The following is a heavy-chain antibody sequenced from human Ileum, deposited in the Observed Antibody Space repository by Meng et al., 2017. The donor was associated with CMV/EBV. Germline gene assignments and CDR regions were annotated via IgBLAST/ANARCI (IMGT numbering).Heavy chain of an antibody. D-gene: IGHD2-2*01. V-gene: IGHV4-4*07. Sequence: VQPEGSGPVLVTLAETLSLTCTVSGGSISGYYWSWIRQPATKGLEWIGRVYSSGSTDYNPSLQSRVTMSVDTSKNQFSLKLSSVTAADTAVYYCARGSSSWAFDYWGQGTLVTVSS. J-gene: IGHJ4*02. CDR1: GGSISGYY. CDR2: VYSSGST. CDR3: ARGSSSWAFDY.